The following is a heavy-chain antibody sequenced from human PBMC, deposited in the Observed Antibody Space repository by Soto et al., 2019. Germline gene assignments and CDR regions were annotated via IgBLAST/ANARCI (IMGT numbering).Heavy chain of an antibody. D-gene: IGHD3-3*01. J-gene: IGHJ4*01. Sequence: GGSLSLSCGGSGSEFSDYAMSWARRAPGKGLEGVSVVIGRGGSTYYADSVKARLTISRDTSKTTLYLQMNSLRAETTAVFYCAKVTPLYSWSDYCDYWGQGTLVTVSS. V-gene: IGHV3-23*01. CDR3: AKVTPLYSWSDYCDY. CDR2: VIGRGGST. CDR1: GSEFSDYA.